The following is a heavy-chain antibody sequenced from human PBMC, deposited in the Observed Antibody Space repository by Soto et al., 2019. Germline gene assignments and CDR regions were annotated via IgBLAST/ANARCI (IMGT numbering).Heavy chain of an antibody. J-gene: IGHJ6*02. CDR2: IYYSGST. CDR1: GGSVSSGSYS. D-gene: IGHD3-22*01. CDR3: ARDTSSGDDYYGMGV. Sequence: QVQLQESGPGLVKPSETLSLTCTVSGGSVSSGSYSWSWIRQPPGKGLEWIGYIYYSGSTNYNPSLKSRVTISVDTSKNQFSLKLSDVTAADTAVYYCARDTSSGDDYYGMGVWGQGTTVTVSS. V-gene: IGHV4-61*01.